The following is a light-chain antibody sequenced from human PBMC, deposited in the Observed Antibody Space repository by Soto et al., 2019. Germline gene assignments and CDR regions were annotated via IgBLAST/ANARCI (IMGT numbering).Light chain of an antibody. V-gene: IGKV1-6*01. CDR1: QGIRDD. Sequence: AIQMTQSPSSLSASVGDRVTITCRATQGIRDDLGWYQQKPGKAPKLLIYSASSLQSGVASGFSGSGSGTDFTLTICSLQPEDFGTYYCLQDYNYPGTFAQGTKVDIK. CDR3: LQDYNYPGT. J-gene: IGKJ1*01. CDR2: SAS.